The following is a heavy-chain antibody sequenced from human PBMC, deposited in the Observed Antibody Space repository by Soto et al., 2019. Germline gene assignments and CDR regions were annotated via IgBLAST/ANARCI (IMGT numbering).Heavy chain of an antibody. D-gene: IGHD2-15*01. Sequence: PSETLSLTCTVSGGSISSGDYYWSWIRQPPGKGLEWIGYIYYSGSTYYNPSLKSRVTISVDTPKNQFSLKLSSVTAADTAVYYCARETNCSGGSCYWFDPWGQGTLVTAPQ. J-gene: IGHJ5*02. CDR2: IYYSGST. CDR1: GGSISSGDYY. CDR3: ARETNCSGGSCYWFDP. V-gene: IGHV4-30-4*01.